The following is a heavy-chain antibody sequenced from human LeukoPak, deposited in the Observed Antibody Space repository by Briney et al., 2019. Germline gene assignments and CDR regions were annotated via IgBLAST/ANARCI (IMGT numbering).Heavy chain of an antibody. J-gene: IGHJ4*02. CDR3: ARSPLGYCSSTSCSPDLDY. D-gene: IGHD2-2*01. V-gene: IGHV3-30*03. CDR1: GFTFSSYG. Sequence: GGSLRLSCAASGFTFSSYGMHWVRQAPGKGLEWVAVISYDGSNKYYADSVKGRFTISRDNSKNTLYLQMNSLRGEDTAVYYCARSPLGYCSSTSCSPDLDYWGQGTLVTVSS. CDR2: ISYDGSNK.